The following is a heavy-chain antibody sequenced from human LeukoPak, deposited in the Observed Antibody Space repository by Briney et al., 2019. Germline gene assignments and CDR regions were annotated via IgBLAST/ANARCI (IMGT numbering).Heavy chain of an antibody. D-gene: IGHD6-13*01. V-gene: IGHV3-21*01. Sequence: GGSLRLSCAASGFTFSSYSMNWVRQAPGKGLEWVSSISSSSYIYYADSVKGRFTISRDNAKNSLSLQMNSLRAEDTAVYYCARGSSWYFFDYWGQGTLVTVSS. CDR2: ISSSSYI. CDR3: ARGSSWYFFDY. J-gene: IGHJ4*02. CDR1: GFTFSSYS.